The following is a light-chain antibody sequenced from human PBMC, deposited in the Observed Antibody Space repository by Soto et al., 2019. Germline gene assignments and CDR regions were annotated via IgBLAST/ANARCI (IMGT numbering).Light chain of an antibody. CDR3: QQSYGTPLN. V-gene: IGKV1-39*01. Sequence: DMEMTQSPSSLSASVGDRVTITCRASQSISNYLNWYQHKPGKVPKLHIYAASSLQSGVLTRFSGSGSGTEFTLTIHSLQPEDFATYYCQQSYGTPLNFGGGTKIEIK. CDR2: AAS. J-gene: IGKJ4*01. CDR1: QSISNY.